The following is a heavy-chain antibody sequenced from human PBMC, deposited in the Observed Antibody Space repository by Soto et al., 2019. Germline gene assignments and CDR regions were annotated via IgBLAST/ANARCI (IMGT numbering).Heavy chain of an antibody. CDR1: GFTFSSYA. CDR2: ISYDGSNK. D-gene: IGHD3-16*01. CDR3: ARDPPDYEGSDY. V-gene: IGHV3-30-3*01. Sequence: QVQLVESGGGVVQPGRSLRLSCAASGFTFSSYAMHWVRQAPGKGLEWVAVISYDGSNKYYADSVKGRFTISRDNSKNPLYLQMNSLRAEDTAVYYCARDPPDYEGSDYWGQGTLVTVSS. J-gene: IGHJ4*02.